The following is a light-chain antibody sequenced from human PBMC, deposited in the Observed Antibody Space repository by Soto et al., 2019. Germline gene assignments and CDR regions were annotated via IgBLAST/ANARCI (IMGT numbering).Light chain of an antibody. Sequence: DIVMTQSPDSLAVSLGERATINCKSSQSLLYSSNNKNYLAWYQQKPGQPPKLLIYWASTRESGVPDRFSGSGSGTDFTLTISSLQAEDVAVYYCQHYYSTRTWTFGQGTKVEIK. CDR2: WAS. CDR1: QSLLYSSNNKNY. CDR3: QHYYSTRTWT. J-gene: IGKJ1*01. V-gene: IGKV4-1*01.